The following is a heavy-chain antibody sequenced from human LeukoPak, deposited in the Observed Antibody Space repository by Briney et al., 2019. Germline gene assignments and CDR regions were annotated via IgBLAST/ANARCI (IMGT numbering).Heavy chain of an antibody. CDR2: ISYDGSNK. CDR1: GFTVSSNY. J-gene: IGHJ5*02. Sequence: AGGSLRLSCAASGFTVSSNYMSWVRQAPGKGLEWVAVISYDGSNKYYADSVKGRFTISRDNSKNTLYLQMNSLRAEDTAVYYCASPIVPAARGFDPWGQGTLVTVSS. D-gene: IGHD2-2*01. CDR3: ASPIVPAARGFDP. V-gene: IGHV3-30-3*01.